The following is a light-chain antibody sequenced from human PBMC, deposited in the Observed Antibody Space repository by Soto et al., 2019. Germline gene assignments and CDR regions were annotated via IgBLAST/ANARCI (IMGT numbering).Light chain of an antibody. Sequence: QSVLTQPRSVSGSHGQTVTISCTGTSSDVGGYNYVSWYQQHPGKAPKLMIYDVRKRPSGVPDRFSGSKSDNTASLTISGLQTEDEADYYCCSFAGSYTWVFGTGTQLTVL. CDR1: SSDVGGYNY. CDR3: CSFAGSYTWV. V-gene: IGLV2-11*01. J-gene: IGLJ1*01. CDR2: DVR.